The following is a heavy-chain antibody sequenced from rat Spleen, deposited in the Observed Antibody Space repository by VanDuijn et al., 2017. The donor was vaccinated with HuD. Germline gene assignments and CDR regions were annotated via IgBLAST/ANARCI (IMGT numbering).Heavy chain of an antibody. CDR2: ISTGGGNT. CDR3: ARLKLRRVTWYFDF. J-gene: IGHJ1*01. D-gene: IGHD1-11*01. CDR1: GFTFNDHF. Sequence: EVQLVESNGGLVQPGRSLKLSCAASGFTFNDHFMAWVRQAPTKGLEWIASISTGGGNTYYRDSVKGRFTISRDNAKNTQYLQMDSLRSEDTATYYCARLKLRRVTWYFDFWGPGTMVTVSS. V-gene: IGHV5S13*01.